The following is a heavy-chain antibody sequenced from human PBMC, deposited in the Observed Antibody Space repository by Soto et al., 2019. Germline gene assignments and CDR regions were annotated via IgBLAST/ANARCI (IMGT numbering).Heavy chain of an antibody. V-gene: IGHV1-8*01. CDR2: MNPNSGNT. D-gene: IGHD3-10*01. CDR1: GYTFTSYD. Sequence: ASVKVSCKASGYTFTSYDINWVRQATGQGLEWMGWMNPNSGNTGYAQKFQGRVTMTRNTSISTAYMELSSLRSEDTAVYYCATLEPVYGSGNPLRLDDYWGQGTLVTVSS. CDR3: ATLEPVYGSGNPLRLDDY. J-gene: IGHJ4*02.